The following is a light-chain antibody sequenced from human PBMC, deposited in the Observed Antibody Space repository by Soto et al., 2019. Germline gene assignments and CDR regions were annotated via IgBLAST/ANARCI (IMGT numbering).Light chain of an antibody. Sequence: DIQMTQSPSSLSASAGDRVTITCRASQSISTYLNWYQQKPGQAPKLLIYVASLLQSGVPSRFSGSGSGTDFTLTISGLQPEDFATYYCQQSYDTVAITFGQGTRLEIK. V-gene: IGKV1-39*01. CDR3: QQSYDTVAIT. J-gene: IGKJ5*01. CDR2: VAS. CDR1: QSISTY.